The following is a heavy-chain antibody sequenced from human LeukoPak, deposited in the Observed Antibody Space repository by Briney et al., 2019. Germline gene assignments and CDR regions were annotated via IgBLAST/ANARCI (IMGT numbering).Heavy chain of an antibody. CDR1: GVSISSYY. D-gene: IGHD4/OR15-4a*01. J-gene: IGHJ4*02. V-gene: IGHV4-59*01. CDR2: IYYSGST. CDR3: AREDLTTHFDY. Sequence: PSETLSLTCTVSGVSISSYYWSWIRQPPGKGLEWIGYIYYSGSTNYNPSLKSRATISVDTSKNQFSLKLSSVTAADTAVYYCAREDLTTHFDYWGQGTLVTVSS.